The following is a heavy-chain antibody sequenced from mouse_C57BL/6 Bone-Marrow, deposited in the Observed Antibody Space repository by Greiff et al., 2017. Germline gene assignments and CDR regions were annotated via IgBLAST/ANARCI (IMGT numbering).Heavy chain of an antibody. CDR1: GFTFTDYY. J-gene: IGHJ2*01. CDR2: IRNKANGYTT. V-gene: IGHV7-3*01. CDR3: ARYYSLYSNFDY. D-gene: IGHD2-5*01. Sequence: EVQGVESGGGLVQPGGSLSLSCAASGFTFTDYYMSWVRQPPGKALEWLGFIRNKANGYTTEYSASVKGRFTISRDNSQSILYLQMNALRAEDSATYYCARYYSLYSNFDYGGQGTTRTVSS.